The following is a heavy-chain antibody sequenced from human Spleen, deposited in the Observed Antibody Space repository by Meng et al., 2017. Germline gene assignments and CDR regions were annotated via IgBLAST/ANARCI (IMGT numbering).Heavy chain of an antibody. CDR1: GYTFTSNY. V-gene: IGHV1-18*04. CDR2: ISAYNGNT. Sequence: ASVKVSCKASGYTFTSNYIHWVRQAPGQGLEWMGWISAYNGNTNYAQKLQGRVTMTTDTSTSTAYMELRSLRSDDTAVYYCARDSSNSSGWYSGLRYYYYYGMDVWGQGTTVTVSS. J-gene: IGHJ6*02. D-gene: IGHD6-19*01. CDR3: ARDSSNSSGWYSGLRYYYYYGMDV.